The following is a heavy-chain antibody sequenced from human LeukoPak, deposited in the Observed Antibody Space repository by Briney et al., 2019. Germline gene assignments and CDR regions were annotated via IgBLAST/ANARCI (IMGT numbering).Heavy chain of an antibody. CDR1: GLTFDDYG. CDR3: ARGADTGYSSDS. Sequence: GGSLRLSCAASGLTFDDYGMSWVRQAPGKGLEWVSGINWNGGSTGYADSVKGRFTISRDNAKNSLYLKMNSLRAEDTAVYYCARGADTGYSSDSWGQGTLVTVSS. D-gene: IGHD6-19*01. CDR2: INWNGGST. V-gene: IGHV3-20*04. J-gene: IGHJ5*02.